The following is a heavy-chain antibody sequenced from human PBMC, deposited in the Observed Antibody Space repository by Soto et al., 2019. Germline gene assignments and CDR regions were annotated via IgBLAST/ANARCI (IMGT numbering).Heavy chain of an antibody. Sequence: SETLSLTCAVYGGSFSGYYRSWIRQPPGKGLEWIGEINHSGSTNYNPSLKSRVTISVDTSKNQFSLKLSSVTAADTAVYYCARGRGDGYNYYYYYGMDVWGQGTTVTVSS. D-gene: IGHD5-12*01. J-gene: IGHJ6*02. V-gene: IGHV4-34*01. CDR3: ARGRGDGYNYYYYYGMDV. CDR1: GGSFSGYY. CDR2: INHSGST.